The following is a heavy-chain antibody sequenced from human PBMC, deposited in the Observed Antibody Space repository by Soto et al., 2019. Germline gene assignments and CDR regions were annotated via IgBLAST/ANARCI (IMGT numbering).Heavy chain of an antibody. Sequence: EVQLLESGGGLVQPGGSLRLSCAASGFTFSRFAMNWVRQAPGKGLEWVSGIGGSGGTTYYAASVKGRFPMSRDNSKNTRFLQMNSLRAEDTAVYYCAKDSLGDYYYYGLDVWGQGTTVTVSS. CDR2: IGGSGGTT. V-gene: IGHV3-23*01. J-gene: IGHJ6*02. CDR1: GFTFSRFA. CDR3: AKDSLGDYYYYGLDV. D-gene: IGHD2-15*01.